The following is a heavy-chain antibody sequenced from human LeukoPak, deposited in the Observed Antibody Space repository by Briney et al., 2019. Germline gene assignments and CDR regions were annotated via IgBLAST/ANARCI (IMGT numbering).Heavy chain of an antibody. J-gene: IGHJ4*02. D-gene: IGHD2-2*01. V-gene: IGHV3-23*01. CDR1: GFTFSSHA. Sequence: PGGSLRLSCAASGFTFSSHAMSWVRQAPGKGLEWVSAISGSGGSTYYADSVKGRFTISRDNSKNTLYLQMNSLRAEDTAVYYCAKEGLLGVVVPAAIDYWGQGTLVTVSS. CDR2: ISGSGGST. CDR3: AKEGLLGVVVPAAIDY.